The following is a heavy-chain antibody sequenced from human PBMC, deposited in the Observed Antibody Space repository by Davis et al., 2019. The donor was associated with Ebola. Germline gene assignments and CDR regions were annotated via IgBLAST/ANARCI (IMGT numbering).Heavy chain of an antibody. CDR3: AKSGFFGVVSDFDY. J-gene: IGHJ4*02. CDR2: ISGSGGST. V-gene: IGHV3-23*01. CDR1: GGYISGYY. D-gene: IGHD3-3*01. Sequence: PSETLSLTCTVSGGYISGYYWSWVRQAPGKGLEWVSAISGSGGSTYYADSVKGRFTISRDNSKNTLYLQMNSLRAEDTAVYYCAKSGFFGVVSDFDYWGQGTLVTVSS.